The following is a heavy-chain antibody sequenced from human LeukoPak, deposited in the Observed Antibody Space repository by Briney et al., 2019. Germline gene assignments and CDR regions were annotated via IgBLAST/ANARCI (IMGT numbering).Heavy chain of an antibody. J-gene: IGHJ4*02. CDR2: IYYSGST. Sequence: SETLSLTCALYGDSFSDYYWSWIRQPPGKGLEWIGYIYYSGSTNYNPSLKSGVTISFNTSKNQFSLKLSTVTAADKAVYYCARSGMDYIAPPPGYWVQGTLVTVSS. CDR3: ARSGMDYIAPPPGY. V-gene: IGHV4-59*01. D-gene: IGHD3-10*01. CDR1: GDSFSDYY.